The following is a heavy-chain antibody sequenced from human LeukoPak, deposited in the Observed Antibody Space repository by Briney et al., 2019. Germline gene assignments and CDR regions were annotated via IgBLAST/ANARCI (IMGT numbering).Heavy chain of an antibody. CDR1: GFTFDDHG. V-gene: IGHV3-9*01. J-gene: IGHJ4*02. CDR2: ISWSSGII. Sequence: GGSLRLSCAASGFTFDDHGMHWVRQAPGKGLEWVSGISWSSGIIGYADSVKGRFTISRDNAKNSLYLQMNSLRAEDTAVYYCARDDEGYSYGLFDYWGQGTLVTVSS. D-gene: IGHD5-18*01. CDR3: ARDDEGYSYGLFDY.